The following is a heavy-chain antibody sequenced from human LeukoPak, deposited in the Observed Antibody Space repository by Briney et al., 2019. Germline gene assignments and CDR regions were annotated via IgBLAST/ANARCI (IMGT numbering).Heavy chain of an antibody. Sequence: SETLSLTCTVSGGSISSYYWSWIRQPPGKGLEWVGYIYYSGSTNYNPSLKSRVTISVDTSKNQFSLKLSSVTAADTAVYYCARHSERWLGAFDIWGQGTMVTVSS. CDR3: ARHSERWLGAFDI. J-gene: IGHJ3*02. D-gene: IGHD6-19*01. CDR2: IYYSGST. CDR1: GGSISSYY. V-gene: IGHV4-59*08.